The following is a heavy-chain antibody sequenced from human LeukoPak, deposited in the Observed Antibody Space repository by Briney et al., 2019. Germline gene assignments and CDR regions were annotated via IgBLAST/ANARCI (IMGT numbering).Heavy chain of an antibody. J-gene: IGHJ6*02. CDR3: ARALNYYGSGSYYNVEFSYYYGMDV. V-gene: IGHV3-48*01. CDR1: GFTFSSYS. D-gene: IGHD3-10*01. CDR2: ISSSSSTI. Sequence: QTGGSLRLSCAASGFTFSSYSMNWVRQAPGKGLEWVSYISSSSSTIYYADSVKGRFTISRDNAKNSLYLQMNSLRAEDTAVYYCARALNYYGSGSYYNVEFSYYYGMDVWGQGTTVTVSS.